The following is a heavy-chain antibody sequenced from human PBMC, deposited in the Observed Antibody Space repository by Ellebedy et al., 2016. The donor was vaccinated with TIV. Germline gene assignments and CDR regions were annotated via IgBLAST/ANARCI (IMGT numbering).Heavy chain of an antibody. CDR3: GRGSGGYCSGDGCYFPDF. D-gene: IGHD2-15*01. J-gene: IGHJ4*02. Sequence: GESLKISCAASGFNFRNYAVHWVRQAPGKGLEWVAVISFDGSNQYYADSVKGRFTISRDNSKNTIFLQMNSLRTEDTAAYYCGRGSGGYCSGDGCYFPDFWGQGTLVSVSS. CDR2: ISFDGSNQ. CDR1: GFNFRNYA. V-gene: IGHV3-30*04.